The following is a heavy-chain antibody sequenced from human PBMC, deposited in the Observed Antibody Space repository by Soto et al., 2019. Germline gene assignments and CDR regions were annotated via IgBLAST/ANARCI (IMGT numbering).Heavy chain of an antibody. CDR1: GYSFTSYR. V-gene: IGHV5-51*01. CDR3: ARHIGSGGSLTTINWFDP. CDR2: IYPGDSDT. D-gene: IGHD6-19*01. J-gene: IGHJ5*02. Sequence: PGESLKISCKGSGYSFTSYRIGWVRQMPGKGLEWMGIIYPGDSDTRYSPSFQGQVTISADKSISTAYLQWSSLKASDTAIYYCARHIGSGGSLTTINWFDPWGQGTLVTVSS.